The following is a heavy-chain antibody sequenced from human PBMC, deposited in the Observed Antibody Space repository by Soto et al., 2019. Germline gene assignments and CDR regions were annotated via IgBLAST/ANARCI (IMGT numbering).Heavy chain of an antibody. V-gene: IGHV4-30-4*01. CDR3: ATFASFTARAPSYFDY. J-gene: IGHJ4*02. D-gene: IGHD3-16*02. Sequence: TLSLTCTVSGGSISSGDYYWSWIRQPPGKGLEWIGYIYYSGSTYYNPSLKSRVTISVDTSKNQFSLKLRSVTAADTAVYYCATFASFTARAPSYFDYWGQGTLVTVSS. CDR1: GGSISSGDYY. CDR2: IYYSGST.